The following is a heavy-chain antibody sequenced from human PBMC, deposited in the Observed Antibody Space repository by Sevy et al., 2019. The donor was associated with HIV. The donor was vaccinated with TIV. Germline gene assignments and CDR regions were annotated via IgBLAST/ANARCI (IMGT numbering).Heavy chain of an antibody. D-gene: IGHD5-18*01. J-gene: IGHJ5*02. V-gene: IGHV3-7*01. CDR3: ARGTALGWFDP. CDR2: IKQDGSEK. CDR1: GFTFSSYW. Sequence: GGSLRLSCAASGFTFSSYWMSWVRQAPGKGLEWVANIKQDGSEKYYVDSVKGRFTISRDNAKNMLYLEMNSLRVEDTAEYYCARGTALGWFDPWGQGTQVTVSS.